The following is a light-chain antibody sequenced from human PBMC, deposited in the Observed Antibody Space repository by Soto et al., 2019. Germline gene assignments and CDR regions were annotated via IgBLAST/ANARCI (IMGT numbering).Light chain of an antibody. CDR2: EVS. CDR1: SSDVGGYNY. CDR3: SSYAGSNKSV. J-gene: IGLJ1*01. V-gene: IGLV2-8*01. Sequence: QSALTQPPSASGSPGKSVTISCTGTSSDVGGYNYVSWYQQHPGKAPKLMIYEVSKRPSGVPDRFSGSKSGNTAFLTVSGLQPEDEADYYCSSYAGSNKSVFGTGTKLT.